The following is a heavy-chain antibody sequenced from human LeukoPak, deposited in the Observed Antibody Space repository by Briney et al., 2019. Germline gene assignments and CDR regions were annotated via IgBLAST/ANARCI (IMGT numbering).Heavy chain of an antibody. Sequence: AGGSLRLSCAASGFTFNSYSMNWVRQAPGKGLEWVSSISGSNSYIYYADSVKGRFTISRDNAKNSLYLQMNSLRAEDTAVYYCAKDAAAGTRPYYSDYWGQGTLVTVSS. CDR1: GFTFNSYS. CDR2: ISGSNSYI. CDR3: AKDAAAGTRPYYSDY. J-gene: IGHJ4*02. V-gene: IGHV3-21*01. D-gene: IGHD6-13*01.